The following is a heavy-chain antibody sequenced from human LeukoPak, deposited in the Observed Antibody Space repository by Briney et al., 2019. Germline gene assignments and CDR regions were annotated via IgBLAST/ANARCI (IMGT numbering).Heavy chain of an antibody. CDR2: MNPNSGNT. CDR1: GYTFTSYD. V-gene: IGHV1-8*01. J-gene: IGHJ4*02. CDR3: ARMDSIYSSSSADY. Sequence: ASVKVSCKASGYTFTSYDINLVRQATGQGLEWMGWMNPNSGNTGYAQKFQGRVTMTRNTSISTAYMELSSLRSEDTAVYYCARMDSIYSSSSADYWGQGTLVTVSS. D-gene: IGHD6-6*01.